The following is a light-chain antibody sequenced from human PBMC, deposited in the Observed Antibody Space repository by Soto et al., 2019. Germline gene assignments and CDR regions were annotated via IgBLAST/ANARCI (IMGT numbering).Light chain of an antibody. CDR2: GVS. Sequence: EVVMTQSPATLSVSPGERAILSCRASRSVNNNYLAWYQQKPGQAPRLLIYGVSTRGTDTPARFSGSGSGTEFTLMISSLQSEDFAVYYCQQYDNWPITFGQGTRLEIK. J-gene: IGKJ5*01. CDR3: QQYDNWPIT. CDR1: RSVNNN. V-gene: IGKV3-15*01.